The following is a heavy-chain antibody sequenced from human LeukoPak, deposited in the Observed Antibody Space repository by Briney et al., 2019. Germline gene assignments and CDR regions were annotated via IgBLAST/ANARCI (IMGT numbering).Heavy chain of an antibody. CDR2: ISAYNGNT. CDR3: ARGYCSSTSCFVWGWFDP. J-gene: IGHJ5*02. V-gene: IGHV1-18*01. Sequence: ASVKVSCKASGYTFTSYGISWVRQAPGQGREGMGWISAYNGNTNYAQKLQGRVTMTTDTSTSTAYMVLRSLRADDTAVYYCARGYCSSTSCFVWGWFDPWGQGTLVTVSS. CDR1: GYTFTSYG. D-gene: IGHD2-2*01.